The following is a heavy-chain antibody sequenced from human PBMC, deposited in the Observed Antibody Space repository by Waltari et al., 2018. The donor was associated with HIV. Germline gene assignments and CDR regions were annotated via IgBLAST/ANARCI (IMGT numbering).Heavy chain of an antibody. Sequence: QVQLVESGGGVVQPGDVLGPPWVASGTAFGWCGMPLVRQAPSRGLEWLATISYDGMKKYYGDSVRGRLTISRDNSKKTLYLQMNTLRPEDTAIYFCARDSSQVHWFGESLALWGQGTLVIVSS. D-gene: IGHD3-10*01. CDR3: ARDSSQVHWFGESLAL. V-gene: IGHV3-30*03. J-gene: IGHJ4*02. CDR1: GTAFGWCG. CDR2: ISYDGMKK.